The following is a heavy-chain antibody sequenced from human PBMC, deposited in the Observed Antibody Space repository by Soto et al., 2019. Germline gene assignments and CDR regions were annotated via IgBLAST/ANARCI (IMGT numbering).Heavy chain of an antibody. Sequence: SETLSLTCTVSGDSIGGVCYWCWIRQFPERVLWWIGCISSSGSTYYNPALNNRISLSLDTSQNQFSLKRLSVTAADTAIYYCDSSGVTGTVNRSSWFDSWGQGTLVTVSS. CDR1: GDSIGGVCY. D-gene: IGHD2-21*02. CDR2: ISSSGST. J-gene: IGHJ5*01. V-gene: IGHV4-31*03. CDR3: DSSGVTGTVNRSSWFDS.